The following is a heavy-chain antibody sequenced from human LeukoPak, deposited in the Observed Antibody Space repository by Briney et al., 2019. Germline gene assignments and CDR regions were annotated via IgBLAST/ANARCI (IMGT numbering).Heavy chain of an antibody. J-gene: IGHJ4*02. V-gene: IGHV3-30*18. CDR1: GFTFNTYG. CDR3: AKLLITRVVIPPALDS. Sequence: QPGRSLRLSCAASGFTFNTYGMYWVRQAPGKGLEWVAVISYDGSNKYYADSVKGRFTISRDNSKNTLFLQMNSLRAEDTALYYCAKLLITRVVIPPALDSWGQGTLVTVSS. CDR2: ISYDGSNK. D-gene: IGHD2/OR15-2a*01.